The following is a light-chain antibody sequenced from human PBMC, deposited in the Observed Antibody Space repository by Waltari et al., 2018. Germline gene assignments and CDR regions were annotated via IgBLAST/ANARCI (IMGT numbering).Light chain of an antibody. Sequence: EIVLTQSPATLYVSPGDSVTLSCTASQSVGTNLAWYQHSPGRAPRLLVYRASTRASYIPARFSASGSGTEFTLSISTLQSEDSAVFYCQQYNDWPRTFGQGTKVEIK. CDR3: QQYNDWPRT. CDR2: RAS. J-gene: IGKJ1*01. V-gene: IGKV3D-15*01. CDR1: QSVGTN.